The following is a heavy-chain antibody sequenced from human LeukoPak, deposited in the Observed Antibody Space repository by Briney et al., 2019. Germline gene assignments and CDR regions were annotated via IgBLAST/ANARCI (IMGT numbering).Heavy chain of an antibody. Sequence: PGGSLRLSCAASGFTFSSYSMNWVRQVPGKGLEWVSSISSSSSYIYYADSVKGRFTISRDNAKNSLYLQMNSLRAEGTAVYYCARVSVDTAMVTPSGFDYWGQGTLVTVSS. V-gene: IGHV3-21*01. CDR2: ISSSSSYI. D-gene: IGHD5-18*01. CDR3: ARVSVDTAMVTPSGFDY. CDR1: GFTFSSYS. J-gene: IGHJ4*02.